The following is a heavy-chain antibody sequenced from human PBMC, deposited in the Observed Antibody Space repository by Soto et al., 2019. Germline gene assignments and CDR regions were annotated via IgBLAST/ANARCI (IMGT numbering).Heavy chain of an antibody. CDR3: ARTEQQAVNYYYYGMDV. Sequence: ASVKVSCKASGGTFSSYAISWVRQAPGQGLEWMGGIIPIFGTANYAQKFQGRVTITADESTSTAYMELSSLRSEDTAVYYCARTEQQAVNYYYYGMDVWGQGTTVTVSS. V-gene: IGHV1-69*13. CDR2: IIPIFGTA. CDR1: GGTFSSYA. J-gene: IGHJ6*02. D-gene: IGHD6-13*01.